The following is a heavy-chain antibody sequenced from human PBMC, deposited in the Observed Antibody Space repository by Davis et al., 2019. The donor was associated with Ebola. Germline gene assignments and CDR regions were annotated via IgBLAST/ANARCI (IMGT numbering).Heavy chain of an antibody. CDR2: IKQDGSEK. CDR1: GFTFSNFW. D-gene: IGHD6-19*01. CDR3: ATAGQISGWGEFVDY. Sequence: GSLRLSCAASGFTFSNFWMNWVRQAPGKWLEWVANIKQDGSEKHYVDSVKGRFTISRDNAKNSLYLQMNSLRAEDTAVYYCATAGQISGWGEFVDYWGQGTLVTVSS. J-gene: IGHJ4*02. V-gene: IGHV3-7*01.